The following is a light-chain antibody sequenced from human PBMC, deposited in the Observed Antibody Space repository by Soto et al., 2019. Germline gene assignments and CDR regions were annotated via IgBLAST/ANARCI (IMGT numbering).Light chain of an antibody. CDR3: MQALQTPYT. V-gene: IGKV2-28*01. CDR2: LGF. Sequence: EIVMTQSPPSLTVTPGEPASISCRSSQRLLHSNGNIFLDWYLQKPGQSPQLLIYLGFNRASGVPDRVSGSAAGTDFTLTIRRVEAEDVGVYYCMQALQTPYTFGQGTKVDIK. CDR1: QRLLHSNGNIF. J-gene: IGKJ2*01.